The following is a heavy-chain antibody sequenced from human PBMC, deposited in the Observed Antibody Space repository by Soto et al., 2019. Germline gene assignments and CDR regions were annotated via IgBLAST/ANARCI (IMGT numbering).Heavy chain of an antibody. CDR3: AREGYCSGGSCYEGYYYSDGMDV. V-gene: IGHV1-18*01. D-gene: IGHD2-15*01. Sequence: QVQLVQSGAEVKKPGASVKVSCKASGYTFTRYGISWVRQAPGQGLEWMGWISVYNGNTKYAQKLQGRVTMTTDTSTSTAYMELRSLRSDDTAVYYCAREGYCSGGSCYEGYYYSDGMDVWGQGTTVTVSS. CDR2: ISVYNGNT. J-gene: IGHJ6*02. CDR1: GYTFTRYG.